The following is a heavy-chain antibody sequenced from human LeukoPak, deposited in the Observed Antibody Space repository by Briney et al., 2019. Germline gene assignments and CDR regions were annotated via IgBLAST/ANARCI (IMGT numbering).Heavy chain of an antibody. CDR3: ARDGVNSYGYGFDY. V-gene: IGHV1-69*05. J-gene: IGHJ4*02. CDR1: GGTFSSYA. D-gene: IGHD5-18*01. CDR2: IIPIFGTA. Sequence: GASVKVSCKASGGTFSSYAISWVRQAPGQGLEWMGGIIPIFGTANYAQKLQGRVTITTDESTSTAYMELSSLRSEDTAVYYCARDGVNSYGYGFDYWGQGTLVTVSS.